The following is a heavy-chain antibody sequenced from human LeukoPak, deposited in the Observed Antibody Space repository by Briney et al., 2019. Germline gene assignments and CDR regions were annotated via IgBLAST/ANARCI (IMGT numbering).Heavy chain of an antibody. Sequence: GGSLRLSCAASGFTFSAYWMHWVRQIPGKGLVWVSHISSDETTTTYADSVKGRFTISRDNARNTLFLQMKSLRAEDTAVYYCARGSSSLDYWGQGTLVTVSS. CDR3: ARGSSSLDY. V-gene: IGHV3-74*01. CDR1: GFTFSAYW. J-gene: IGHJ4*02. CDR2: ISSDETTT. D-gene: IGHD6-13*01.